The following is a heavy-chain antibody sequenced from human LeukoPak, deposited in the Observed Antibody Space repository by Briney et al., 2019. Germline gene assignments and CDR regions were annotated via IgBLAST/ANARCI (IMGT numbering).Heavy chain of an antibody. CDR2: ISGGGIRT. Sequence: GGSLRLPCAASGFTFSSYGMAWVRQAPREGLEWVSDISGGGIRTDYADSVKGRFTISRDNSRHTLYLQMNSLRAEDTAVYYCAKDRDSYGSNGYWGQGTLVTVSS. J-gene: IGHJ4*02. V-gene: IGHV3-23*01. CDR3: AKDRDSYGSNGY. D-gene: IGHD5-18*01. CDR1: GFTFSSYG.